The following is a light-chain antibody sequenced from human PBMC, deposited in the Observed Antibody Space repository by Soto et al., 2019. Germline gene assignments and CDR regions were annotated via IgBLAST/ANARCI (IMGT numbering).Light chain of an antibody. Sequence: DIQMTQSPSSLSASVGDRVTITCRASQGISSYLAWYQQKPGKVPKLLIYAASTLHSGVPSRFSGSGSGTDFTLTISSLQPEDVATYYCQRYNSVPNTFGPGTKVDIQ. CDR2: AAS. CDR3: QRYNSVPNT. V-gene: IGKV1-27*01. J-gene: IGKJ3*01. CDR1: QGISSY.